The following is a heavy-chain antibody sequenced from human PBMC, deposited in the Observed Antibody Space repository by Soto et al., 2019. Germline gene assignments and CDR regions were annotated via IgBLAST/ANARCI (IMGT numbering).Heavy chain of an antibody. Sequence: PSATLSLTCTVSGGSISSYYWSWIRQPPGKGLEWIGYIYYSGSTNYNPSLKSRVTIPVDTSKTQFSLKLSSATAADTAVYYCARRGKMVRGVMIRVLHDYWGQGTLVTGSS. CDR3: ARRGKMVRGVMIRVLHDY. CDR1: GGSISSYY. D-gene: IGHD3-10*01. V-gene: IGHV4-59*01. J-gene: IGHJ4*02. CDR2: IYYSGST.